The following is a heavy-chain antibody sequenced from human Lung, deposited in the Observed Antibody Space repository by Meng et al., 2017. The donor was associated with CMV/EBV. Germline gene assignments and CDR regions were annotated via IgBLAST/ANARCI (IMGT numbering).Heavy chain of an antibody. V-gene: IGHV1-2*02. Sequence: SXXVSCKASGYTFTAHYFHWVRQAPGQGLEWMGWIHPRRGNTNYAQQFQGRVTLTRDTSINTGYMELTRLTSDDPAVYYCARDNNWGPDYWGQGTLVTVSS. CDR3: ARDNNWGPDY. D-gene: IGHD7-27*01. CDR1: GYTFTAHY. J-gene: IGHJ4*02. CDR2: IHPRRGNT.